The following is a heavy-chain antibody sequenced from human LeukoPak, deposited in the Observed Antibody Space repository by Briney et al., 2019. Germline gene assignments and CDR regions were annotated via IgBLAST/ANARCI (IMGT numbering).Heavy chain of an antibody. D-gene: IGHD3-16*01. CDR3: VRTRGMDV. V-gene: IGHV4-59*11. J-gene: IGHJ6*02. CDR1: GDSISSHY. CDR2: IHNTGDT. Sequence: SETLSLTCSVSGDSISSHYWTWIRQSPGKGLDWIGYIHNTGDTNYNPSLKGRVTISMDTSKNQVSLKLSSVITAGTAVYYCVRTRGMDVWGQGTAVTVSS.